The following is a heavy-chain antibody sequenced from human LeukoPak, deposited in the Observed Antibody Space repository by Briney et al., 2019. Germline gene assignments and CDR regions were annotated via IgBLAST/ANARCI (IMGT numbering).Heavy chain of an antibody. J-gene: IGHJ4*02. Sequence: GGSLRLSCAASGFTFSSYWMSWVRQAPGKGLEWVAVIWYDGSNKYYADSVKGRFTISRDNSKNTLYLQMNSLRAEDTAVYYCARDNAGYFDYWGQGTLVTVSS. CDR3: ARDNAGYFDY. V-gene: IGHV3-33*08. CDR2: IWYDGSNK. CDR1: GFTFSSYW.